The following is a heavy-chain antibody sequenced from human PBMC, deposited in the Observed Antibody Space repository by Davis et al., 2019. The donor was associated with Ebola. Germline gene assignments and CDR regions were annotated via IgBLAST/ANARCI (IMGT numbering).Heavy chain of an antibody. CDR1: GFIFSSYA. J-gene: IGHJ6*03. Sequence: GGSLRLSCAASGFIFSSYAMHWVRQAPGKGLEWVAIILSDGKNADYVDSVKGRFTISRDNAENTLYLQMNSLRAEDTAVYYCARGALGLCSSISCYYYYMDVWGKGTTVTVSS. CDR3: ARGALGLCSSISCYYYYMDV. CDR2: ILSDGKNA. V-gene: IGHV3-30*03. D-gene: IGHD2-2*01.